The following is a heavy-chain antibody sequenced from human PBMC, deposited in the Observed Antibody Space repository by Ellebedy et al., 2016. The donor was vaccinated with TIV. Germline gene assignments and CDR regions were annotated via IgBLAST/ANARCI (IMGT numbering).Heavy chain of an antibody. CDR3: AKAGNGYHFDY. V-gene: IGHV3-23*01. Sequence: GESLKISXAASGFTFSNYYSAMSWVRQAPGKGLEWVSAVSDSGGTTYYADSVKGRFTISRDNSKSTLYLQMNSLRAEDTAVYFCAKAGNGYHFDYWGQGSLVTVSS. D-gene: IGHD1-14*01. J-gene: IGHJ4*02. CDR2: VSDSGGTT. CDR1: GFTFSNYYSA.